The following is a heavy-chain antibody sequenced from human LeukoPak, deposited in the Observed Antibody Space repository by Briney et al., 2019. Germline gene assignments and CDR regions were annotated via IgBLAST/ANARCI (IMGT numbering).Heavy chain of an antibody. CDR3: ARVAGGDWYYFDF. CDR1: GGTFSSYA. CDR2: INLYSGGT. Sequence: GASVKVSCKASGGTFSSYAISWVRQAPGQGLEWMGWINLYSGGTHYAQKFQGRVTMTMDTSINAAYMELRRLGSDDTAVYYCARVAGGDWYYFDFWGQGSLVTVSS. D-gene: IGHD2-21*02. J-gene: IGHJ4*02. V-gene: IGHV1-2*02.